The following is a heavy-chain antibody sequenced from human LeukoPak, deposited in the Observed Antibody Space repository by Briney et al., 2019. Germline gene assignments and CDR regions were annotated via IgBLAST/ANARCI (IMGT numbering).Heavy chain of an antibody. CDR3: ARDLLVTTRTYYFDY. CDR2: IWYDGSNK. CDR1: GFTFSNYT. V-gene: IGHV3-30*04. D-gene: IGHD4-17*01. Sequence: GGSLRLSCAASGFTFSNYTMHWVRQAPGKGLEWVAVIWYDGSNKYYADSVKGRFTISRDNSKNTLYLQMNSLRAEDTAVYYCARDLLVTTRTYYFDYWGQGTLVTVSS. J-gene: IGHJ4*02.